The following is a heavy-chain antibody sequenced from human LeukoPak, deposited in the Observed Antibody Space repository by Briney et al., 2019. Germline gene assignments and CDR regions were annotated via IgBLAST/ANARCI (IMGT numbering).Heavy chain of an antibody. Sequence: PGGSLRLSCAASGFTFSSYGMHWVRQAPGKGLEWVAVIWYDGSNKYYADSVKGRFTISRDNSKNTLYLQMNSLRAEDTAVYYCARGPKPVSFFSDYWGQGTLVTVSS. CDR2: IWYDGSNK. CDR1: GFTFSSYG. D-gene: IGHD4-11*01. V-gene: IGHV3-33*01. J-gene: IGHJ4*02. CDR3: ARGPKPVSFFSDY.